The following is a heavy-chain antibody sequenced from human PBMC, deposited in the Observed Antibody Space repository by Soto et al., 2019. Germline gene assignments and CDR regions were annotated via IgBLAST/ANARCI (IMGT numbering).Heavy chain of an antibody. CDR1: GGSISSSNW. CDR3: ARGGNPAYYYGMEV. J-gene: IGHJ6*04. Sequence: PSETLSLTCAVSGGSISSSNWWSWVRPPPGKGLEWIGEIYHSGSTNYNPSLKSRVTISVDKSKNQFSLKLSSVTAADTAVYYWARGGNPAYYYGMEVWGNGKTVTVSA. V-gene: IGHV4-4*02. D-gene: IGHD3-16*01. CDR2: IYHSGST.